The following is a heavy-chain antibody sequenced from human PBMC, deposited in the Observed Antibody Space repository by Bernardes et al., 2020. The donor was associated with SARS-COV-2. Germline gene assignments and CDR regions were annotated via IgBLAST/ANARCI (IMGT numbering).Heavy chain of an antibody. D-gene: IGHD5-12*01. CDR2: INPNTGGT. J-gene: IGHJ6*02. CDR3: AKGGYNDYGGNYDHYGMDV. Sequence: ASVKVSCKASGYRFPAYYLNWVRQAPGHPPEWMGWINPNTGGTNYAQKFRGRVTMTRDTSINTAYVELSSLRSNDTAVYYCAKGGYNDYGGNYDHYGMDVWGQGTTVTVSS. V-gene: IGHV1-2*02. CDR1: GYRFPAYY.